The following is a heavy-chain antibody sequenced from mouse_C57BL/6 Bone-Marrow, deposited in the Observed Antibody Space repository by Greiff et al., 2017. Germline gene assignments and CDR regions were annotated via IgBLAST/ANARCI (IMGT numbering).Heavy chain of an antibody. CDR2: ISSGGSYT. CDR1: GFTFSSYG. Sequence: EVHLVESGGDLVKPGGSLKLSCAASGFTFSSYGMSWVRQTPDKRLEWVATISSGGSYTYYPDSVKGRFTISRDNAKNTLYLQMSSLKSEDTAMYYCARQGYWYFDVWGTGTTVTVSS. V-gene: IGHV5-6*01. J-gene: IGHJ1*03. CDR3: ARQGYWYFDV.